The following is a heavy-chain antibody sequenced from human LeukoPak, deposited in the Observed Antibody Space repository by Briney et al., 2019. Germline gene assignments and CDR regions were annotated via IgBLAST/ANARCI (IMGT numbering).Heavy chain of an antibody. CDR3: AKARRELLFDY. D-gene: IGHD1-26*01. Sequence: GGSLRLSCEASGFTFSLYWMTWVRQAPGKGPEWVADINPDGSHKYSVDSMKGRFTISRDNAKNTLFLQINSLRAEDTAVYYCAKARRELLFDYWGQGTLVTVSS. CDR2: INPDGSHK. V-gene: IGHV3-7*03. J-gene: IGHJ4*02. CDR1: GFTFSLYW.